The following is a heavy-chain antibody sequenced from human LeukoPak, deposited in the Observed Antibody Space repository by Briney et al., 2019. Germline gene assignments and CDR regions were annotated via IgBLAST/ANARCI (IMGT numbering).Heavy chain of an antibody. D-gene: IGHD3-22*01. J-gene: IGHJ1*01. Sequence: GSSVKVSCKASGGTSSSYTISWVRQAPGQGLEWMGRIIPILGIANYAQKFQGRVTITVDKSTSTAYMELSSLRSEDTAVYYCARGIDSSGYLEYFQHWGQGTLVTVSS. CDR1: GGTSSSYT. V-gene: IGHV1-69*02. CDR3: ARGIDSSGYLEYFQH. CDR2: IIPILGIA.